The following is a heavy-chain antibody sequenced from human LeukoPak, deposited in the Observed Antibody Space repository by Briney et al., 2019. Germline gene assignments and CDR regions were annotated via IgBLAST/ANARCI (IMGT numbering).Heavy chain of an antibody. J-gene: IGHJ4*02. CDR2: ISGSGGST. CDR1: GFTFSGYA. V-gene: IGHV3-23*01. D-gene: IGHD2-15*01. Sequence: GGSLRLSCAASGFTFSGYAMSWVRQAPGKGLEWVSAISGSGGSTYYADSVEGRFTISRDNSKNTLLLQMNSLRVEDTAVYYCAKDPFLAGGVAAAHIDYWGQGTLVTVSS. CDR3: AKDPFLAGGVAAAHIDY.